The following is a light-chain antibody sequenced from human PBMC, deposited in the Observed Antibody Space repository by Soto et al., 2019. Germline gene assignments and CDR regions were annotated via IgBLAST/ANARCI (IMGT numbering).Light chain of an antibody. CDR1: SSDVGGYNY. V-gene: IGLV2-14*01. CDR2: EVS. Sequence: QSVLTQPASVSGSPGQSITISCTGTSSDVGGYNYVSWYQHHPGKAPKLMIYEVSSRPSGISNRFSGSKSGNTASLTISGLQAEDEADYYCSSYTSTTTRVFGGGTKLTVL. CDR3: SSYTSTTTRV. J-gene: IGLJ3*02.